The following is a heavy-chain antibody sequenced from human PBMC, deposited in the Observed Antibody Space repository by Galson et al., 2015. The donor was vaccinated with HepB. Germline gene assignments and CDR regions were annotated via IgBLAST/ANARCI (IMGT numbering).Heavy chain of an antibody. Sequence: SLRLSCAASGFAFSNYVMSWVRQAPEKGLEWVSTISASGDDTYYADPVKGRFTISRDNSKNTLNVQMNSLRADDTAVYYCAAGYYYGDLGRDWGQGTLVTVSS. CDR2: ISASGDDT. D-gene: IGHD3-22*01. V-gene: IGHV3-23*01. J-gene: IGHJ4*02. CDR1: GFAFSNYV. CDR3: AAGYYYGDLGRD.